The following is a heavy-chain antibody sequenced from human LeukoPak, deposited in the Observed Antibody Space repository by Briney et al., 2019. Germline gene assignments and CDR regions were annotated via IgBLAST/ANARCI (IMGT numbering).Heavy chain of an antibody. V-gene: IGHV3-23*01. D-gene: IGHD4-17*01. CDR3: AKGVYGDYPGMGY. CDR1: GFTLSSYA. J-gene: IGHJ4*02. CDR2: ISGSGGST. Sequence: GGSLRLSCAASGFTLSSYAMSWVRQAPGKGLEWVSAISGSGGSTYYADSVKGRFTISRDNSKNTLYLQMNSLRAEDTALYYCAKGVYGDYPGMGYWGQGTLVTVSS.